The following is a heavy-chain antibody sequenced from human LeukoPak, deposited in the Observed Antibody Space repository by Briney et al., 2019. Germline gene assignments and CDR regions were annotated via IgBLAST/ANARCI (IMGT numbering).Heavy chain of an antibody. Sequence: PSETLSLTCAVYGGSFSGYYWSWIRQPPGKGLEWIGEINHSGSTNYNPSLKSRVTISVDTSKNQFSLKLSSVTVADTAVYYCARSPLYDSSGYSFDYWGQGTLVTVSS. D-gene: IGHD3-22*01. J-gene: IGHJ4*02. CDR2: INHSGST. CDR3: ARSPLYDSSGYSFDY. CDR1: GGSFSGYY. V-gene: IGHV4-34*01.